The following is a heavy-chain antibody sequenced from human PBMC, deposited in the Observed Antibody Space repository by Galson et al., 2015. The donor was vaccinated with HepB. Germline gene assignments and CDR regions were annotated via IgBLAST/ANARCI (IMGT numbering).Heavy chain of an antibody. CDR1: GDSVSSNSAA. CDR2: TYYRSKWYN. CDR3: ARSDYGDYVWWFDP. Sequence: CAISGDSVSSNSAAWNWIRQSPSRGLEWLGRTYYRSKWYNDYAVSVKSRITINPDTSKNQFSLQLNSVTPEDTAVYYCARSDYGDYVWWFDPWGQGTLVTVSS. J-gene: IGHJ5*02. D-gene: IGHD4-17*01. V-gene: IGHV6-1*01.